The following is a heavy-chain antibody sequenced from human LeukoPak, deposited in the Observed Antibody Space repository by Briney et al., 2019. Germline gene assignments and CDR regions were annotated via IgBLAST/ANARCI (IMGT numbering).Heavy chain of an antibody. CDR3: ARAKTSGSYLYDY. Sequence: GGSLRLSCAASGFTFSKYSMNWVRQAPGKGLEWVSSISTSSTYIYYADLMKGRFTVSRDNAKKSLYLQMSSLRAEDTAVYYCARAKTSGSYLYDYWGQGTLVTVSS. J-gene: IGHJ4*02. V-gene: IGHV3-21*01. D-gene: IGHD1-26*01. CDR1: GFTFSKYS. CDR2: ISTSSTYI.